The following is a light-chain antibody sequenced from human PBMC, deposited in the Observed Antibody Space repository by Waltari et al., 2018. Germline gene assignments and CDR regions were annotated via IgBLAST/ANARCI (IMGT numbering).Light chain of an antibody. CDR2: GAS. V-gene: IGKV3-20*01. CDR1: QRVSSSY. CDR3: QQYGSSPFT. Sequence: ELVLTQSPGTLSLSPWERATLSCRASQRVSSSYLAWYQQKPGQAPRLLIYGASSRATGIPDRFSGSGSGTDFTLTISRLEPEDFAVYYCQQYGSSPFTFGPGTKVDIK. J-gene: IGKJ3*01.